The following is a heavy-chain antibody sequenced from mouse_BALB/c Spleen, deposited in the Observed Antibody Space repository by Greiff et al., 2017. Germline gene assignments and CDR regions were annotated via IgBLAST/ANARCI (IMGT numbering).Heavy chain of an antibody. CDR3: ASGRGAMDY. Sequence: EVKLMESGGGLVKPGGSLKLSCAASGFTFSSYAMSWVRQTPEKRLEWVASISSGGSTYYPASVKGRFTISKDNARNILYLQMSSLRSEDTAMYYCASGRGAMDYWGQGTSVTVSS. CDR2: ISSGGST. V-gene: IGHV5-6-5*01. J-gene: IGHJ4*01. CDR1: GFTFSSYA.